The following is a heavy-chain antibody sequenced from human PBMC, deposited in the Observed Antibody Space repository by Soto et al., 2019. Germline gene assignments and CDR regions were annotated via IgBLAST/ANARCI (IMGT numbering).Heavy chain of an antibody. Sequence: SQTFSLTCAISGDSVSSNNDAWNWIRQSPSRGLEWLGRTYYRSKWSNGYALSVKSRLTIKPDTSKNQFSLQLNSVAPDDTAVYYCARSGPGGYIDYWGQGTLVTVSS. CDR2: TYYRSKWSN. CDR1: GDSVSSNNDA. V-gene: IGHV6-1*01. J-gene: IGHJ4*02. CDR3: ARSGPGGYIDY. D-gene: IGHD3-16*02.